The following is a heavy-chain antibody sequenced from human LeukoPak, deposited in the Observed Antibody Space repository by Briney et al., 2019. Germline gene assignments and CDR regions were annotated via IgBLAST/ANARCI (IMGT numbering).Heavy chain of an antibody. CDR1: GGSFSGYY. Sequence: ASETLSLTCAVYGGSFSGYYWSWVRQPPGKGLEWIGEVYHSGSTNYSPSLKSRVTLSVDKSKNQFSLRLSSVTAADTAAYYCAGAYCGGDCYSGRTFDIWGQGTMVTVSS. CDR2: VYHSGST. CDR3: AGAYCGGDCYSGRTFDI. V-gene: IGHV4-34*01. D-gene: IGHD2-21*02. J-gene: IGHJ3*02.